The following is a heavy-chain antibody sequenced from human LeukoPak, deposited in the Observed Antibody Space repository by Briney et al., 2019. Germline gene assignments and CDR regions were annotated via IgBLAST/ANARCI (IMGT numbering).Heavy chain of an antibody. D-gene: IGHD5-12*01. V-gene: IGHV4-59*01. CDR1: GGSISSYY. CDR3: ARPRSGYDQGAFDI. J-gene: IGHJ3*02. CDR2: IYYSGST. Sequence: SETLSLTCTVSGGSISSYYWSWIRQPPGKGLEWIGYIYYSGSTNYNPSLKSRVTISVDTSKNQFSLKLSSVTAADTAVYYCARPRSGYDQGAFDIWGQGTMVTVSS.